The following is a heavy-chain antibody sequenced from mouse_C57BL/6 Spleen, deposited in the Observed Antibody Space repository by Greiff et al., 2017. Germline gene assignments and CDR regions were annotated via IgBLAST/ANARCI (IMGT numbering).Heavy chain of an antibody. CDR3: ARGFYYYGSGDY. D-gene: IGHD1-1*01. CDR2: IYPGSGST. Sequence: QVQLQQPGAELVKPGASVKMSCKASGYTFTSYWITWVKQRPGQGLEWIGDIYPGSGSTNYNEKFKSKATLTVDTSSSTAYMQLSSLTSEDSAVYYCARGFYYYGSGDYWGQGTTLTVSS. V-gene: IGHV1-55*01. J-gene: IGHJ2*01. CDR1: GYTFTSYW.